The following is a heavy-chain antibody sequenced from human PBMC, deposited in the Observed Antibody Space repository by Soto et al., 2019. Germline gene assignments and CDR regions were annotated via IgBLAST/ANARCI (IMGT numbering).Heavy chain of an antibody. CDR2: ITGNGGST. J-gene: IGHJ4*02. CDR1: GFTFNIYA. D-gene: IGHD3-22*01. Sequence: EVQLLESGGTLVQPGGSLRLSCAASGFTFNIYAMTWFRQAPGKGLEWVSAITGNGGSTYHADSVKCRFTISRDNSKNTLYLQMNSLRVEYTAVYYCAQDALYYDILGYGTAFDWWGQGTLVTVSS. CDR3: AQDALYYDILGYGTAFDW. V-gene: IGHV3-23*01.